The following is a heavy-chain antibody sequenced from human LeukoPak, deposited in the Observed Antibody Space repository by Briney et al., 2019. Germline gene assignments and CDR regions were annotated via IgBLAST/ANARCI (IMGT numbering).Heavy chain of an antibody. V-gene: IGHV3-7*01. J-gene: IGHJ5*02. CDR3: ARDEVAGPTGGLFDWFDP. CDR2: IKQDGSEK. D-gene: IGHD6-19*01. CDR1: GFTFSNAW. Sequence: PGGSLRLSCAASGFTFSNAWMSWVRQAPGKGLEWVANIKQDGSEKYYVDSVKGRFTISRDNAKNSLYLQMNSLRAEDTAVYYCARDEVAGPTGGLFDWFDPWGQGTLVTVSS.